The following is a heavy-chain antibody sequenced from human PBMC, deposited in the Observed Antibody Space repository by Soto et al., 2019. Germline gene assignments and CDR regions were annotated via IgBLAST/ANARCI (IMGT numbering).Heavy chain of an antibody. CDR3: AKGGLKQSVFDY. V-gene: IGHV3-23*01. D-gene: IGHD6-19*01. CDR1: GFTFSSYA. Sequence: EVQLLESGGGLVQPGGSLRLSCAASGFTFSSYAMSWVRQAPGKGLEWVSAISGSGGSTYDADSVKGRFTISRDTSKNTLYLQMNSLRAEDTAVYYCAKGGLKQSVFDYWGQGTLVTVSS. J-gene: IGHJ4*02. CDR2: ISGSGGST.